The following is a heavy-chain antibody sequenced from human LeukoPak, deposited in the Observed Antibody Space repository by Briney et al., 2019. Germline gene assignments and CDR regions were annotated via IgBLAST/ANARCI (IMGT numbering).Heavy chain of an antibody. CDR2: ISSSSRYI. J-gene: IGHJ4*02. D-gene: IGHD3-16*02. CDR3: AKDQNWGSYRYLLDY. CDR1: GFTFSSYG. V-gene: IGHV3-21*01. Sequence: GGSLRLSCAASGFTFSSYGMSWVRQAPGKGLEWVSSISSSSRYIYYADSVKGRFTISRDNSKNTLYLQMNSLRAEDTAVYYCAKDQNWGSYRYLLDYWGQGTLVTVSS.